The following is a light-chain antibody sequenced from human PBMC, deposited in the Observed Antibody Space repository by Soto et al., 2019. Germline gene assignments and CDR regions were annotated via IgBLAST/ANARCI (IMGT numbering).Light chain of an antibody. CDR3: QQLKSYLL. CDR2: AAS. J-gene: IGKJ4*01. CDR1: QGISSY. V-gene: IGKV1-9*01. Sequence: DIQLTQSPSFLSASVGDRVTITCRTSQGISSYLAWYQQKPGKAPKILIYAASTLQSRVPSRFSGSVSATDFTLTISSLQTEDVATYYCQQLKSYLLFGGGTKVEIK.